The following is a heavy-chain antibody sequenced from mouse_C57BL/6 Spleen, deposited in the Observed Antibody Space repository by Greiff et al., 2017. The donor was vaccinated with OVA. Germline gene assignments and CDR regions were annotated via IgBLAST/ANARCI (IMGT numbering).Heavy chain of an antibody. CDR3: ARGLLPPHYYAMDY. Sequence: QVQLQQSGAELVKPGASVKLSCKASGYTFTSYWMHWVKQRPGQGLEWIGMIHPNSGSTNYNEKFKSKATLTVDKSSSTAYMQLSSLTSEDSAVYYCARGLLPPHYYAMDYWGQGTSVTVSS. J-gene: IGHJ4*01. D-gene: IGHD2-3*01. V-gene: IGHV1-64*01. CDR1: GYTFTSYW. CDR2: IHPNSGST.